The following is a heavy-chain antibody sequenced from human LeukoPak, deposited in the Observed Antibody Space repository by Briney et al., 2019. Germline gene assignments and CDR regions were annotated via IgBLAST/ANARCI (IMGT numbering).Heavy chain of an antibody. CDR3: AKPMAPINYDFWSGYSISPYYYYYMDV. V-gene: IGHV1-69*13. CDR2: IIPIFGTA. CDR1: GGTFSSYA. D-gene: IGHD3-3*01. J-gene: IGHJ6*03. Sequence: GASVKVSCKASGGTFSSYAISWVRQAPGQGLEWMGGIIPIFGTANYAQKFQGRVTITADESTSTAYMELSSLRSEDTAVYYCAKPMAPINYDFWSGYSISPYYYYYMDVWGKGTTVTVSS.